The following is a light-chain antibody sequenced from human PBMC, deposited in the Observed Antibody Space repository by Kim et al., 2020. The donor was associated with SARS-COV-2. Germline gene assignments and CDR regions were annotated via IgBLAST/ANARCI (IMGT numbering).Light chain of an antibody. J-gene: IGLJ3*02. CDR1: SSNIGSNT. CDR2: SDN. Sequence: QSVLTQPPSVSGTPGQRVTISCSGSSSNIGSNTVSWYQQFPGTAPKLLIYSDNQRPSGVPDRFSASKSGSSASLAISGLQSDDEADYYCAAWDDSLNGRGVFGGGTKVTVL. CDR3: AAWDDSLNGRGV. V-gene: IGLV1-44*01.